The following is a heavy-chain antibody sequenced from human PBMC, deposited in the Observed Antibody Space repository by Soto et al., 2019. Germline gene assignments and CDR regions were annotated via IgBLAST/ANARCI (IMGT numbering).Heavy chain of an antibody. Sequence: GGSLRLSCAASGFTFSNYNMNWVRQAPGKRLEWVSSISSSSSYIYYADSVKGRFTISRDNAKNSLYLQMNSLRAEDTAVYYCAREMTTVTTYNWFDPWGQGTLVTVSS. D-gene: IGHD4-17*01. V-gene: IGHV3-21*01. J-gene: IGHJ5*02. CDR3: AREMTTVTTYNWFDP. CDR2: ISSSSSYI. CDR1: GFTFSNYN.